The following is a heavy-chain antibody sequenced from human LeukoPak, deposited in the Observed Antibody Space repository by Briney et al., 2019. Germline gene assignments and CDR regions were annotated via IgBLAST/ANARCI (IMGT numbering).Heavy chain of an antibody. V-gene: IGHV3-21*01. J-gene: IGHJ6*03. CDR3: ARGHSPYYYYYMDV. CDR2: ISSSSSYI. CDR1: GFTFSSYS. Sequence: GGSLRLSCAASGFTFSSYSMNWVRQAPGKGLEWVSSISSSSSYIYYADSVKGRFTISRDNAKNSLYLQMNSLRAEDTAVYYCARGHSPYYYYYMDVWGKGTTVTVSS.